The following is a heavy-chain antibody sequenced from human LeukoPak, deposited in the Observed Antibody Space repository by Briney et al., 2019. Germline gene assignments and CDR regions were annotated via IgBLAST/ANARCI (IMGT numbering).Heavy chain of an antibody. D-gene: IGHD1-26*01. CDR1: GGSISSGGYS. J-gene: IGHJ4*02. V-gene: IGHV4-30-2*01. Sequence: SETLSLTCAVSGGSISSGGYSWSWIRQPPGKGLEWIGYIYHSGSTYYNPSLKSRVTISVDRSKNQFSLKLSSVTAADTAVYYCARDSILGNYYFDYWDQGTLVTVSS. CDR3: ARDSILGNYYFDY. CDR2: IYHSGST.